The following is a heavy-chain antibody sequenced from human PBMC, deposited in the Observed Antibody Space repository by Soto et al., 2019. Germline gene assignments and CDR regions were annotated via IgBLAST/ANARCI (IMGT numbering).Heavy chain of an antibody. CDR1: GFTFSIST. J-gene: IGHJ4*02. D-gene: IGHD6-13*01. CDR3: ARGDGTGLHSSGWSPRF. Sequence: EVQLVESGGGLVKSGGSLTLSCAASGFTFSISTMIWVRQAPGKRLEWVSSISSGCTYFYYADSVKGRFSISRDNAKRSLFLQMNSLRVEDTAVYYCARGDGTGLHSSGWSPRFWGQGTLVTVSS. CDR2: ISSGCTYF. V-gene: IGHV3-21*01.